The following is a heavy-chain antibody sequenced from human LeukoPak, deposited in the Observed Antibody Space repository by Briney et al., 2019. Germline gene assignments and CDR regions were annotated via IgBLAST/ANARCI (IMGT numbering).Heavy chain of an antibody. V-gene: IGHV4-38-2*02. Sequence: SETLSLTCTVSGYSVSSGYYWGWIRQPPGKGLEWIGSIYYSGSTYYNPSLKSRVTISVDTSKNQFSLKLSSVTAADTAVYYCARDRSYGSGVNDYWGQGTLVTVSS. CDR3: ARDRSYGSGVNDY. J-gene: IGHJ4*02. CDR1: GYSVSSGYY. D-gene: IGHD5-18*01. CDR2: IYYSGST.